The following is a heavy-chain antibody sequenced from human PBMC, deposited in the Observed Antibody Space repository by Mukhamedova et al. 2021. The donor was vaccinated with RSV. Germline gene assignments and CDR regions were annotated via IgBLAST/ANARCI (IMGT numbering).Heavy chain of an antibody. J-gene: IGHJ6*02. V-gene: IGHV3-33*01. Sequence: QSTWEGLEWVAVIWYDGSNKYYADSVKGRFTISRDNSKNTLYLQMNSLRAEDTAMYYCATEDCSGGSCRNHYYGMDVWGQGTTVTVSS. CDR2: IWYDGSNK. CDR3: ATEDCSGGSCRNHYYGMDV. D-gene: IGHD2-15*01.